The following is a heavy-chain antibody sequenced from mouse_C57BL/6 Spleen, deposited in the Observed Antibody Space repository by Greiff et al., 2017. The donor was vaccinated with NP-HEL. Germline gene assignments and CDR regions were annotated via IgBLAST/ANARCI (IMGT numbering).Heavy chain of an antibody. CDR1: DYTFTSYW. D-gene: IGHD6-1*01. Sequence: QVQLQQPGAELVKPGASVKMSCKASDYTFTSYWITWVKQRPGQGLEWIGDIYPGSGSTNYNEKFKSKATLTVDTSSSTAYMQLSSLISEDSAVYYCARSRDSLAYWYFDVWGTGTTVTVSS. J-gene: IGHJ1*03. CDR3: ARSRDSLAYWYFDV. V-gene: IGHV1-55*01. CDR2: IYPGSGST.